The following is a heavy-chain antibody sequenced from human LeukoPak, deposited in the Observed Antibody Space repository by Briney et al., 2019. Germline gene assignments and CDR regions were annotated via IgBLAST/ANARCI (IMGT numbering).Heavy chain of an antibody. CDR2: ISSSSSYI. CDR3: ARATHEDYDSSGYLDY. Sequence: PGGSLRLSCAASGFTFSSYSMNWVRQAPGKGLEWVSSISSSSSYIYYADSVKGRFTIYRDNAKNSLYLQMNSLRAEDTAVYYCARATHEDYDSSGYLDYWGQGTLVTVSS. CDR1: GFTFSSYS. J-gene: IGHJ4*02. V-gene: IGHV3-21*01. D-gene: IGHD3-22*01.